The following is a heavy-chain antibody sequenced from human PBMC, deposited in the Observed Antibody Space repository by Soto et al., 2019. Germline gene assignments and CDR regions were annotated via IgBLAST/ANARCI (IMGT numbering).Heavy chain of an antibody. CDR1: GFAFSSEW. V-gene: IGHV3-74*01. CDR3: TTGVGAILRDDY. Sequence: GGSLRLSCAASGFAFSSEWMHWVRQAPGKGLVWVSRIDPYDTGITYADSVKGRFTISRDNAKNTLYLQMNSLKTEDTAVYYCTTGVGAILRDDYWGQGTLVTVSS. J-gene: IGHJ4*02. CDR2: IDPYDTGI. D-gene: IGHD1-26*01.